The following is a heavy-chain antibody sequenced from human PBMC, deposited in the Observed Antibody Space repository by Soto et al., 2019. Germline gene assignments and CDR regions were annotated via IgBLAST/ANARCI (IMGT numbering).Heavy chain of an antibody. V-gene: IGHV4-4*02. CDR2: IYHTGSA. Sequence: SETLSLTCTVSGGSISTTSWWSWIRQPPGKGLEWIGDIYHTGSASYNPSLRGRLTISIDKSGNKFSLNLNSVTAADTAVYYCARSDSSCPNYNYYGLEDWGQGTTVTVSS. J-gene: IGHJ6*02. CDR3: ARSDSSCPNYNYYGLED. CDR1: GGSISTTSW. D-gene: IGHD5-18*01.